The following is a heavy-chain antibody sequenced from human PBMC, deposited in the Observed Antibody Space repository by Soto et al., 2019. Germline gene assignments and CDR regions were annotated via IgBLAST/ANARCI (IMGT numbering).Heavy chain of an antibody. CDR1: GGTFSSYT. V-gene: IGHV1-69*08. J-gene: IGHJ6*03. CDR3: ARDDYDGTYYYYYYMDV. CDR2: IIPILGIA. D-gene: IGHD4-17*01. Sequence: QVQLVQSGAEVKKPGSSVKVSCKASGGTFSSYTISWVRQAPGQGLEWMGRIIPILGIANYAQKFKGRVTITADKSTSTAYMELSSLRSEDTAVYYCARDDYDGTYYYYYYMDVWGKGTTVTVSS.